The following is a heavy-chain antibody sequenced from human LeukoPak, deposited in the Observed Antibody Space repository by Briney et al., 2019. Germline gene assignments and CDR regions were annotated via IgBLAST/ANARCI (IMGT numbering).Heavy chain of an antibody. CDR2: ISAYNGNT. CDR1: GYTFTGYY. Sequence: GASVKVSCKASGYTFTGYYMHWVRQAPGQGLEWMGWISAYNGNTNYAQKLQGRVTMTTDTSTSTAYMELRSLRSDDTAVYYCARSGRPGYYFDYWGQGTLVTVSS. D-gene: IGHD3-22*01. V-gene: IGHV1-18*04. J-gene: IGHJ4*02. CDR3: ARSGRPGYYFDY.